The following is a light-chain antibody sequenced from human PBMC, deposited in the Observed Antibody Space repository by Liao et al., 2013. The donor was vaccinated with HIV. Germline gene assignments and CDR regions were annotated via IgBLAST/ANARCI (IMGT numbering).Light chain of an antibody. CDR2: YDR. V-gene: IGLV3-21*01. Sequence: YMLAQPPSLSVAPGGTATMTCGGEVIGTKSVNWYRHKPGQAPVMVIFYDRDRPSGIPDRFSGSNSGNTATLTISETQAMDEADYYCQAWDATATGYVFGSGTKVTVL. J-gene: IGLJ1*01. CDR3: QAWDATATGYV. CDR1: VIGTKS.